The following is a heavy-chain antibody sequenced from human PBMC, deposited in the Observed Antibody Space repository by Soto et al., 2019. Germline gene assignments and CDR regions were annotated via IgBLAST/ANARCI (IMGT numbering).Heavy chain of an antibody. CDR2: IYWDDDK. CDR3: TRHDSTGYFGVPH. D-gene: IGHD3-22*01. Sequence: QITLKESGPTLVKPTQTLTLTCTFSGFSLSTSGVGVGWIRQPPGKALEWLALIYWDDDKRYSPSRKSGLTINTDTSKKQVVLTMTHMDPVDTATYYCTRHDSTGYFGVPHWGQGILVTVSS. V-gene: IGHV2-5*02. J-gene: IGHJ1*01. CDR1: GFSLSTSGVG.